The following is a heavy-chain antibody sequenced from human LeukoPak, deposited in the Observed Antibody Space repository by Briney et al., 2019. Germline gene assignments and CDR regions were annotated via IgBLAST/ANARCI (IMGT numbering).Heavy chain of an antibody. Sequence: GGSLRLSCAVSGFTFSNYGMYWVRQAPGKGLEWVAVISYDGSEKYYADSVKGRFTISRDNSNNTLSVQMNSLRPEDTAVYCCARAPEGLRILSADYWGQGVLVTVSS. D-gene: IGHD2/OR15-2a*01. J-gene: IGHJ4*02. V-gene: IGHV3-30*03. CDR3: ARAPEGLRILSADY. CDR1: GFTFSNYG. CDR2: ISYDGSEK.